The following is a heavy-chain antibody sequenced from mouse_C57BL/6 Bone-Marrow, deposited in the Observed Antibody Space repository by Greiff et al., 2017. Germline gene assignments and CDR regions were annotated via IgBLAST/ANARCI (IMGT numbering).Heavy chain of an antibody. V-gene: IGHV1-81*01. J-gene: IGHJ4*01. D-gene: IGHD1-2*01. Sequence: VQLQQSGAELARPGASVKLSCKASGYTFTSYGISWVKQRTGQGLEWIGVIYPRSGNTYYNEKFKGQDTLTADKSSSTAYMELRSLTSEDSEVYFCAREGMVLRLYAMDYWGQGTSVTVSS. CDR2: IYPRSGNT. CDR3: AREGMVLRLYAMDY. CDR1: GYTFTSYG.